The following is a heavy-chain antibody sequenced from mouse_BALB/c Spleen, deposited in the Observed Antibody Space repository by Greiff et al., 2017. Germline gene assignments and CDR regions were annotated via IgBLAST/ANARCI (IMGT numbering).Heavy chain of an antibody. D-gene: IGHD3-1*01. Sequence: VQLKESGGGLVQPKGSLKLSCAASGFTFNTYAMNWVRQAPGKGLEWVARIRSKSNNYATYYADSVKDRFTISRDDSQSMLYLQMNNLKTEDTAMYYCVRQGSSGYPFAYWGQGTLVTVSA. CDR1: GFTFNTYA. J-gene: IGHJ3*01. V-gene: IGHV10-1*02. CDR3: VRQGSSGYPFAY. CDR2: IRSKSNNYAT.